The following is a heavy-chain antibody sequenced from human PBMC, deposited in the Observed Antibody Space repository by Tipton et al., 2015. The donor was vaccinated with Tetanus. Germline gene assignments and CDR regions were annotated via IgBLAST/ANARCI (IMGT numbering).Heavy chain of an antibody. J-gene: IGHJ5*02. CDR2: IFYSGRT. CDR3: ARLDYAASGYIIRFGP. D-gene: IGHD3-3*01. Sequence: TLSLTCNVSGASMIGGGYFWSWVRQHPGKGLEWIGHIFYSGRTEYTPSLRGRVTISVDTSKNQFSLKLTSVTAADTAIYYCARLDYAASGYIIRFGPWGQGTLVSVST. V-gene: IGHV4-31*03. CDR1: GASMIGGGYF.